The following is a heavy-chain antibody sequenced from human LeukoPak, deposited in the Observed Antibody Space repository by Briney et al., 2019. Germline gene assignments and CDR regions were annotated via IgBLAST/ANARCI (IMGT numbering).Heavy chain of an antibody. Sequence: SETLSLTCAVYGGSFTDYYWSWIRHLPGKGLEWIGEIHHCAGANYNPSLWGRVTISADTSKNQFSLHLTSVTAADTATFYCARGPVRDDGLTGISYYFGLDVWGHGTTVTVFS. J-gene: IGHJ6*02. CDR1: GGSFTDYY. D-gene: IGHD2-21*02. CDR3: ARGPVRDDGLTGISYYFGLDV. V-gene: IGHV4-34*01. CDR2: IHHCAGA.